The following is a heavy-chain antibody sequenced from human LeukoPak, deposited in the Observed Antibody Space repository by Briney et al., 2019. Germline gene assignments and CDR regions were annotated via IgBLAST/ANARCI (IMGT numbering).Heavy chain of an antibody. D-gene: IGHD6-19*01. V-gene: IGHV4-34*01. Sequence: SETLSLTCAVYGGSFSGYYWSWIRQPPGKGLEWIGEINHSGSTNYNPSLKSRVTISVDTSKNQFSLKLSSVTAADMAVYYCARGAVDDFDYWGQGTLVTVSS. CDR1: GGSFSGYY. CDR3: ARGAVDDFDY. J-gene: IGHJ4*02. CDR2: INHSGST.